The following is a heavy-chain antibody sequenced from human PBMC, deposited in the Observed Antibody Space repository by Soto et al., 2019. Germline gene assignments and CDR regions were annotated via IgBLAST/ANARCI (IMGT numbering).Heavy chain of an antibody. CDR1: GFSLSTSGMC. J-gene: IGHJ4*02. Sequence: SGPTLVNPTQTLTLTCTFSGFSLSTSGMCVSWIRQPPGKALEWLALIDWDDDKYYSTSLKTRLTISKDTSKNQVVLTMTNMDPVDTATYYCARIRDQLWSSLPDYWGQGTLVTVSS. CDR2: IDWDDDK. V-gene: IGHV2-70*01. D-gene: IGHD5-18*01. CDR3: ARIRDQLWSSLPDY.